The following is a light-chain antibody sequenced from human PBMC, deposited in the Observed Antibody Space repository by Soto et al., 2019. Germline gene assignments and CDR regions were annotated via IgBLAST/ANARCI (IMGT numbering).Light chain of an antibody. J-gene: IGLJ3*02. CDR3: QSYDSSLSGSV. Sequence: QSVLTQPPSVSGAPGQRVTISAPGSSSNIGAGYDVHWYQQLPGTAPKLLIYRNSNRPSGVPDRFSGSKSGTSASLAITGLQAEDEADYYCQSYDSSLSGSVFGGGTKLTVL. V-gene: IGLV1-40*01. CDR2: RNS. CDR1: SSNIGAGYD.